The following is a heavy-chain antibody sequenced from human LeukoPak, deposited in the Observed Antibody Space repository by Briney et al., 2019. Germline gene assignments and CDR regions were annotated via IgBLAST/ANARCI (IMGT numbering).Heavy chain of an antibody. Sequence: SETLSLTYTVSGDSITSNPLYWRWIRQPPGKGLEWIGTIYYSGSTYYNPSLKSRVTISVDTSKNQFSLRLTSVTAADTAVFYCGKESSGYEHFDYWGQGTLVTVSS. D-gene: IGHD5-12*01. CDR1: GDSITSNPLY. V-gene: IGHV4-39*01. J-gene: IGHJ4*02. CDR2: IYYSGST. CDR3: GKESSGYEHFDY.